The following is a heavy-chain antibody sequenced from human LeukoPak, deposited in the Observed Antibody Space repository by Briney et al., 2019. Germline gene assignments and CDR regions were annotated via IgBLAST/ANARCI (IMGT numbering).Heavy chain of an antibody. V-gene: IGHV4-39*01. Sequence: SSETLSLTCTVSGGSISSSSYYWGWIRQPPGKGLEWIGSIYYSGSTYYNPSLKSRVTISVDTSKNQFSLKLSSVTAADTAVYYCASFLGYSSGWEPFDYWGQGTLVTVSS. CDR3: ASFLGYSSGWEPFDY. J-gene: IGHJ4*02. D-gene: IGHD6-19*01. CDR1: GGSISSSSYY. CDR2: IYYSGST.